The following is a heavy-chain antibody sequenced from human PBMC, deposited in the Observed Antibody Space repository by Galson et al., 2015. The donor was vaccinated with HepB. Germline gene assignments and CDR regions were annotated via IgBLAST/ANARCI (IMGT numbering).Heavy chain of an antibody. CDR1: GYTFTSYA. D-gene: IGHD2-2*01. CDR2: INAGNGNT. CDR3: ARTGPGEDIVIVPAGYNYYYMDV. V-gene: IGHV1-3*01. Sequence: SVKVSCKASGYTFTSYAMHWVRQAPGQRLEWMGWINAGNGNTKYSQKFQGRVTITRDTSASTTYMELSSLRSEDTAVYYCARTGPGEDIVIVPAGYNYYYMDVWGEGTTVTVFS. J-gene: IGHJ6*03.